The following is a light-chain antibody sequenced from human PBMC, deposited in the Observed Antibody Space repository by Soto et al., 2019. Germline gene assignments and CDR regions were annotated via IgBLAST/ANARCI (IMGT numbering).Light chain of an antibody. CDR3: QQFNSSPFT. V-gene: IGKV1-9*01. CDR2: TVS. J-gene: IGKJ4*01. Sequence: DIQLTQSPSFLSASVGDRLTITCRASQDIRSSLAWYQQKPGKAPNLLIYTVSTLQSGVPSRFSGSRSGTKISLTISSLQPEDFATYYCQQFNSSPFTFGGGTNVEI. CDR1: QDIRSS.